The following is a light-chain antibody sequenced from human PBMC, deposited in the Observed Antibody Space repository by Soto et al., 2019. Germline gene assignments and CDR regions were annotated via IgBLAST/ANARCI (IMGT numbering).Light chain of an antibody. CDR2: GAS. V-gene: IGKV3-15*01. CDR3: QQYHTWPS. J-gene: IGKJ2*01. CDR1: QSVDSN. Sequence: EIEMTQPPATLSVSPGETTTLSCRASQSVDSNVAWYQQKGGQAPRLLISGASSRATGIPARFSANGSGTEFTLTISGLQSEDFAIYYCQQYHTWPSFGQGTKVQIK.